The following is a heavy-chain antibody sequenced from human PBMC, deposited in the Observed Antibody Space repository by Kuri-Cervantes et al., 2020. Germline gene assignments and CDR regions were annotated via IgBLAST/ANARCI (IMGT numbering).Heavy chain of an antibody. CDR1: GGSISSGGYY. Sequence: SETLSLTCTVSGGSISSGGYYWSWIRQHPGKGLEWIGYIYYSGSTYYNPSLKSLVTISVDTSKNQFSLKLSSVTAADTAVYYCARMADMNWSDPWGQGTLVTVSS. CDR3: ARMADMNWSDP. CDR2: IYYSGST. V-gene: IGHV4-31*01. J-gene: IGHJ5*02. D-gene: IGHD5-24*01.